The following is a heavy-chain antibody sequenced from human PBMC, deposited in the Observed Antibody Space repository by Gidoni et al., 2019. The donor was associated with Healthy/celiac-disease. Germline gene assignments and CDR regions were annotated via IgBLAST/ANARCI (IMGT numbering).Heavy chain of an antibody. J-gene: IGHJ4*02. CDR3: ARGLRGYSGYRPYNFDY. CDR2: ISSSSSTI. Sequence: ELQLVESGGGLVQPGGSLRLSCAASGITFSSYSMNWVRQAPGKGLEWVSYISSSSSTIYYADSVKGRFTISRDNAKNSLYLQMNSLRDEDTAVYYCARGLRGYSGYRPYNFDYWGQGTLVTVSS. D-gene: IGHD5-12*01. CDR1: GITFSSYS. V-gene: IGHV3-48*02.